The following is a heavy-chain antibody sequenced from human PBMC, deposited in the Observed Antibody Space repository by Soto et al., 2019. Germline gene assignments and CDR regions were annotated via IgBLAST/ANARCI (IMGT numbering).Heavy chain of an antibody. CDR2: ISYDGSNK. CDR3: ANYPSYGDYVTDY. Sequence: QVQLVESGGGVVQPGRSLRLSCAASGFTFSSYGMHWVRQAPGKGLEWVAVISYDGSNKYYADSVKGRFTISRDNSKNTLYLQMNSLRAEDTAVYYCANYPSYGDYVTDYWGQGTLVTVSS. D-gene: IGHD4-17*01. J-gene: IGHJ4*02. CDR1: GFTFSSYG. V-gene: IGHV3-30*18.